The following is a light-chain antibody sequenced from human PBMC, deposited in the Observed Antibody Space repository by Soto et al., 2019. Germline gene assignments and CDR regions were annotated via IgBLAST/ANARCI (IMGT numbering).Light chain of an antibody. J-gene: IGKJ1*01. CDR1: QSVSSN. CDR2: GAS. Sequence: EIVMTQSASTLSVSPGERATLSCRASQSVSSNLAWYQQKPGQAPRLLIYGASTRATGIPARFSGSGSGTEFTLNISSLQSEDFAVYYCQQYNNWPLTWTFGQGTKVDIK. CDR3: QQYNNWPLTWT. V-gene: IGKV3-15*01.